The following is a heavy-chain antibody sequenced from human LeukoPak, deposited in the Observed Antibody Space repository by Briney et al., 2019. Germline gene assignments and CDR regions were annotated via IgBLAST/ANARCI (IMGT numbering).Heavy chain of an antibody. CDR1: GGSFSGYY. D-gene: IGHD2-2*02. Sequence: SEALSLTCAVYGGSFSGYYWSWIRQPPGKGLEWIGEINHSGSTNYNPSLKSRVTISVDTSKNQFSLKLSSVTAADTAVYYCARGPAAIAYWGQGTLVTVSS. CDR2: INHSGST. CDR3: ARGPAAIAY. V-gene: IGHV4-34*01. J-gene: IGHJ4*02.